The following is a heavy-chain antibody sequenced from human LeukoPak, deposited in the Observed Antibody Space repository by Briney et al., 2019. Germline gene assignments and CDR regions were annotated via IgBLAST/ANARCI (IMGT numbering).Heavy chain of an antibody. J-gene: IGHJ3*02. CDR3: AKEGVAAAGRNMGAFDI. Sequence: PGGSLRLSCAASGFTFSSYSMNWVRQAPGKGLEWVSSISSSSSYIYYADSVKGRFTISRDNAKNSLYLQMNSLRAEDTALYYCAKEGVAAAGRNMGAFDIWGQGTMVTVSS. CDR1: GFTFSSYS. CDR2: ISSSSSYI. D-gene: IGHD6-13*01. V-gene: IGHV3-21*04.